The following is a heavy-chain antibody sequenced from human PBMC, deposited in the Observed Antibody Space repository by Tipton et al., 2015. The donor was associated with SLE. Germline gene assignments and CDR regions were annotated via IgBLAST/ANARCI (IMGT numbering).Heavy chain of an antibody. D-gene: IGHD6-6*01. Sequence: TLSLTCTVSGGSISSYYWSWIRQPPGKGLEWIGYIYYSGRTNYNPSLKSRVTISVDTSKNQFSLKLSSVTAADTAVYYCARDGGGSASWYFDLWGRGTLVTVSS. V-gene: IGHV4-59*12. CDR1: GGSISSYY. CDR2: IYYSGRT. J-gene: IGHJ2*01. CDR3: ARDGGGSASWYFDL.